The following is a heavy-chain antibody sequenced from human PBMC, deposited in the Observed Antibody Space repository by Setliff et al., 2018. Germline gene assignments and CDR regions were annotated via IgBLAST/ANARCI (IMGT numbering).Heavy chain of an antibody. J-gene: IGHJ4*02. V-gene: IGHV2-70*11. D-gene: IGHD3-22*01. CDR1: GFSLSTSGMC. CDR3: ARIRLGDYYDSSGYFDY. CDR2: IDWDDDK. Sequence: SGPTLVNPAQTLTLTCTFSGFSLSTSGMCVSWIRQPPGKALEWLARIDWDDDKYYSTSLKTRLTISKDTSKNQVVLTMTNMDPVDTATYYCARIRLGDYYDSSGYFDYWGQGTLVTVSS.